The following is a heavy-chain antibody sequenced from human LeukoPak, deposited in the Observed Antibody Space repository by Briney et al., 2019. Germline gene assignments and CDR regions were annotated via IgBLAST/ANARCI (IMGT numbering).Heavy chain of an antibody. Sequence: KPSETVSLTCTVSGGSISDYYWSWIRQSPVRGLEWIGYLYYRGHTNYNPSLKSRLTISRDMAKNQFSLKLSSVTSADTAVYYCARGEYEDLVDNWGQGTLVTVSS. CDR1: GGSISDYY. CDR2: LYYRGHT. CDR3: ARGEYEDLVDN. V-gene: IGHV4-59*01. D-gene: IGHD1-26*01. J-gene: IGHJ4*02.